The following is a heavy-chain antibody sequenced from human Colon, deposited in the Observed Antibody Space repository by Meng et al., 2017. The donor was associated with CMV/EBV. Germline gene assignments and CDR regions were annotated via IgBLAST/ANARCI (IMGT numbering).Heavy chain of an antibody. V-gene: IGHV3-23*03. J-gene: IGHJ4*02. CDR2: IYADGRST. D-gene: IGHD6-19*01. Sequence: GESLKLSCETSGFTFSNFAMRWVRQAPGKGPEWSSVIYADGRSTNYADSVKGRLTISRDNAQKTLYLQMNSLTAEDTALYDCTKEDSSGWYRTFDSWGQGTLVTVSS. CDR3: TKEDSSGWYRTFDS. CDR1: GFTFSNFA.